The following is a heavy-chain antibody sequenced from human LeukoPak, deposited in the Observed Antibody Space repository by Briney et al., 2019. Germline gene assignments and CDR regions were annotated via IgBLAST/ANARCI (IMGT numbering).Heavy chain of an antibody. CDR3: AKDGAGSWFGEAT. CDR2: ISYDGSNK. CDR1: GFTFSSFG. Sequence: GGSLRLSCAVSGFTFSSFGMQWVRQAPGKGLEWVALISYDGSNKHYADSVKGRFTTSRDNSKNTLYLQMNGLRPEDTAVYYCAKDGAGSWFGEATWGQGTLVTVSS. V-gene: IGHV3-30*18. J-gene: IGHJ5*02. D-gene: IGHD6-13*01.